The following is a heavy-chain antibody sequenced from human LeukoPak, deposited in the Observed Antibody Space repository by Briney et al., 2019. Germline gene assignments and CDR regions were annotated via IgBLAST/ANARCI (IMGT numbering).Heavy chain of an antibody. V-gene: IGHV4-34*01. CDR3: TRGPDYSSSWYDDF. D-gene: IGHD6-13*01. Sequence: SETLSLTCAVYGGSFSGYYWSWIRQPPGQGLEWIGEINHSGSTNYNPSLKSRATISIDTSKNQFSLKLSSVTAADTAVYYCTRGPDYSSSWYDDFWGQGTLVTVSS. CDR2: INHSGST. CDR1: GGSFSGYY. J-gene: IGHJ4*02.